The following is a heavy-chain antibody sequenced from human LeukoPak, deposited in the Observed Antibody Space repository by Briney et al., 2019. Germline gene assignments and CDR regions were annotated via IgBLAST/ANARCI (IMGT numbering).Heavy chain of an antibody. CDR3: ARDHSSSWPYYFDY. J-gene: IGHJ4*02. D-gene: IGHD6-13*01. CDR1: GYTFTSYG. Sequence: ASAKVSCKASGYTFTSYGISWVRQAPGQGLEWMGWISAYNGNTNYAQKLQGRVTMTTDTSTSTAYMELRSLRSDDTAVYYCARDHSSSWPYYFDYWGQGTLVTVSS. V-gene: IGHV1-18*01. CDR2: ISAYNGNT.